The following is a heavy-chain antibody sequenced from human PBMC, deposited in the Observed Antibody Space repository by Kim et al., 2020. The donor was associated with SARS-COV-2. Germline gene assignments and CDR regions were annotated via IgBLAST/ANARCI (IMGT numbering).Heavy chain of an antibody. V-gene: IGHV3-48*02. J-gene: IGHJ6*02. D-gene: IGHD6-19*01. CDR1: GFTFSSYS. Sequence: GGSLRLSCAASGFTFSSYSMNWVRQAPGKGLEWVSYISSSSSTIYYADSVKGRFTISRDNAKNSLYLQMNSLRDEDTAVYYCARDQKPKQWLVPGLAYYYGMDVWGQGTTVTVSS. CDR2: ISSSSSTI. CDR3: ARDQKPKQWLVPGLAYYYGMDV.